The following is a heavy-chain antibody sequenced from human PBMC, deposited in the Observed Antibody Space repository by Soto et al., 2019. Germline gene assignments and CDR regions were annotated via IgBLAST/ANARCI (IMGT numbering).Heavy chain of an antibody. J-gene: IGHJ3*02. CDR2: ISNNGCTI. CDR1: GFTFSDYY. Sequence: QVQLVESGGGLVKPGGSLRLSCAASGFTFSDYYMSWIRQAPGKGLEWVLYISNNGCTIYYADSVKGRFTISRDNAKNSLYLQMNSLRAGDTAVYYCARVMIEDAFDIWGQGTMVTVSS. D-gene: IGHD2-21*01. V-gene: IGHV3-11*01. CDR3: ARVMIEDAFDI.